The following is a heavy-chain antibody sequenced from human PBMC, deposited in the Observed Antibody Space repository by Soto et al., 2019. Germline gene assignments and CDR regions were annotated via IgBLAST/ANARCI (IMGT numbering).Heavy chain of an antibody. CDR1: GGSISSYY. CDR2: IYYSGST. J-gene: IGHJ6*04. V-gene: IGHV4-59*01. Sequence: SETLSLTCTVSGGSISSYYWSWIRQPPGKGLEWIGYIYYSGSTNYNPSLKSRVTISVDTSKNQFSLKLSSVTAADTAVYYCARGDYYYYGMDVWGKGTTVTVSS. CDR3: ARGDYYYYGMDV.